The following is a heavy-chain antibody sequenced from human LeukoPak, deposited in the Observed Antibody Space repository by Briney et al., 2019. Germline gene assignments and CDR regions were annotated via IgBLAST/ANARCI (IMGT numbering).Heavy chain of an antibody. CDR2: IYYSGST. CDR1: GGSISTYY. V-gene: IGHV4-59*01. J-gene: IGHJ5*02. Sequence: SETLSLTCTVSGGSISTYYWNWIRQPPGKGLEWLGYIYYSGSTNYNPSLKSRVTISVDTSKNQFSLNLTSVTAADTAVYYCASVEYSSSWYGWFDPWGQGTLVTVSS. D-gene: IGHD6-13*01. CDR3: ASVEYSSSWYGWFDP.